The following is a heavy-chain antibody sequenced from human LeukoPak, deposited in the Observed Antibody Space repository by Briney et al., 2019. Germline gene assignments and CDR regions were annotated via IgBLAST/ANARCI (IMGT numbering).Heavy chain of an antibody. CDR1: GFTFSSYA. V-gene: IGHV3-30*04. CDR2: ISYDGSNK. CDR3: ARLSIAVAGSLY. Sequence: GGSLRLSCAASGFTFSSYAMHWVRQAPGKGLEWVAVISYDGSNKYYADSVKGRFTISRDNSKNTLYLQMNSLRAEDTAVYYCARLSIAVAGSLYWGQGTLVTVSS. D-gene: IGHD6-19*01. J-gene: IGHJ4*02.